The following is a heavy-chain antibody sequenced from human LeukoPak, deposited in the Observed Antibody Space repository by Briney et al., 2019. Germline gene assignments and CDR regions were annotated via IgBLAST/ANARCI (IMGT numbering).Heavy chain of an antibody. D-gene: IGHD4-11*01. CDR1: GFTFSSYW. J-gene: IGHJ3*02. CDR3: AREDYIDAFDI. CDR2: IKQDGSEK. V-gene: IGHV3-7*04. Sequence: GGSLRLSCAASGFTFSSYWISCVRQAPGKGLEWVANIKQDGSEKYYVDSAKGRFTISRDNAKNSLYLQMNSLRAEETAVYYCAREDYIDAFDIWGQGTMVTVSS.